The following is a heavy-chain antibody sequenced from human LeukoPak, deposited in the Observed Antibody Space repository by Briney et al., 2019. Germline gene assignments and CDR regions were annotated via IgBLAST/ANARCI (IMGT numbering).Heavy chain of an antibody. CDR2: VTGGGTT. V-gene: IGHV3-43*02. CDR1: GFTFGGFA. CDR3: AKDTGSGWDFDS. J-gene: IGHJ4*02. D-gene: IGHD6-19*01. Sequence: GGSLRLSCAASGFTFGGFAMHWVRQAPVRGLEWVSLVTGGGTTYYADSVRGRFTISRDNSKNSLYLQMNTLRTEDTAFYYCAKDTGSGWDFDSWGQGTLVTVSS.